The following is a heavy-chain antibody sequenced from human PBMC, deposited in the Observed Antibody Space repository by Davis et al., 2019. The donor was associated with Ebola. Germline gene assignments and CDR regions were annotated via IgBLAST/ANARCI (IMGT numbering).Heavy chain of an antibody. CDR1: GYSFTTYW. Sequence: GESLKISCKVSGYSFTTYWIGWVRQMPGKGLEWMGTVYPGDSDTRYSPSFQGHVTISAEKSSNTAYLQWSSLKASDTATYYCAKLGRSSDYYGRHFDWWGQGTRVTVS. D-gene: IGHD2-21*02. J-gene: IGHJ4*02. CDR3: AKLGRSSDYYGRHFDW. CDR2: VYPGDSDT. V-gene: IGHV5-51*01.